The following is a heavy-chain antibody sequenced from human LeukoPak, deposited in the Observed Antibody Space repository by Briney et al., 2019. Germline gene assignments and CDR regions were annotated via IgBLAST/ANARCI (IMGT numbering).Heavy chain of an antibody. Sequence: PGGSLRLSCAASGFTFDDYGMSWVRQAPGKGLVWVSGINWNGGSTGYADSVKGRFTISRDNAKNSLYLQMNSLRAEDTALYYCARVSSSWYGDCFDYWGQGTLVTVSS. J-gene: IGHJ4*02. CDR1: GFTFDDYG. D-gene: IGHD6-13*01. CDR2: INWNGGST. V-gene: IGHV3-20*04. CDR3: ARVSSSWYGDCFDY.